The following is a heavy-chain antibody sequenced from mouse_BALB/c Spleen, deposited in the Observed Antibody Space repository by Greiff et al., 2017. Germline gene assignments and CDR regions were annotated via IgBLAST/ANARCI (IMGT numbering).Heavy chain of an antibody. CDR2: IWAGGST. CDR1: GFSLTSYG. CDR3: AREDDYGYFDV. Sequence: VKLVESGPGLVAPSQSLSITCTVSGFSLTSYGVYWVRQPPGKGLEWLGVIWAGGSTNYNSALMSRLSISKDNSKSQVFLKMNSLQTDDTAMYYCAREDDYGYFDVWGAGTTVTVSS. J-gene: IGHJ1*01. D-gene: IGHD2-3*01. V-gene: IGHV2-9*02.